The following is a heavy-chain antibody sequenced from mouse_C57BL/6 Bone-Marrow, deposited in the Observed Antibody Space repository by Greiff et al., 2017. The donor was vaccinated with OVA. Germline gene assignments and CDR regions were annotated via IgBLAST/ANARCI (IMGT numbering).Heavy chain of an antibody. D-gene: IGHD1-1*01. J-gene: IGHJ3*01. V-gene: IGHV2-9*01. CDR2: IWGGGST. CDR1: GFSLTSYG. Sequence: QVHVKQSGPGLVAPSQSLSITCTVSGFSLTSYGVDWVRQPPGKGLEWLGVIWGGGSTNYNSALMSRLSISKDNSKSQVFLKMNSLQTDDTAMYYCAKPSTHYGSSLAWFAYWGQGTLVTVSA. CDR3: AKPSTHYGSSLAWFAY.